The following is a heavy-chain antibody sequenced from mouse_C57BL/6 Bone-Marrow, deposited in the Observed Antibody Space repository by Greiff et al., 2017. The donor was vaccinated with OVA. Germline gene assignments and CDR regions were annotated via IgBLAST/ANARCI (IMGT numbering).Heavy chain of an antibody. CDR1: GFTFSSYG. CDR2: ISSGGSYT. CDR3: ARQGGSSYYYAMDY. J-gene: IGHJ4*01. Sequence: EVQLVESGGDLVKPGGSLKLSCAASGFTFSSYGMSWVRQTPDKRLEWVATISSGGSYTYYPDSVKGRFTISRDNAKNTLYLQMSSLKSEDTAMYYCARQGGSSYYYAMDYWGQGTSVTVSS. V-gene: IGHV5-6*01. D-gene: IGHD1-1*01.